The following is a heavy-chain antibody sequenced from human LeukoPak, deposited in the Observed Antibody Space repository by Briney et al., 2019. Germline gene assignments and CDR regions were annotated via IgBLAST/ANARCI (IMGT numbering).Heavy chain of an antibody. CDR2: IYYSGST. CDR1: VGSISSGGYY. D-gene: IGHD3-3*01. Sequence: RSSETLSLTCTVSVGSISSGGYYWTWIRHHPGKGLEWIGYIYYSGSTYYNPSLKSRVTISIDTSKNQFSLNLSSVTAADTAVYYCASLDLRFXGMDVWGQGTTVTVS. J-gene: IGHJ6*02. V-gene: IGHV4-31*03. CDR3: ASLDLRFXGMDV.